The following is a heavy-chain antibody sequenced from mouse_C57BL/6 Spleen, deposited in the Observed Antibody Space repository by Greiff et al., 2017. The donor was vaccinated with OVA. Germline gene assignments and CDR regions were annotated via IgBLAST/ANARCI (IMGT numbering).Heavy chain of an antibody. CDR2: IWSGGST. Sequence: QVQLQQSGPGLVQPSQSLSITCTVSGFSLTSYGVHWVRQSPGKGLEWLGVIWSGGSTDYNAAFISRLSISKYNSKSQVFFKMNSLQADDTAIYYCARLRGYFDYWGQGTTLTVSS. D-gene: IGHD2-12*01. CDR1: GFSLTSYG. V-gene: IGHV2-2*01. J-gene: IGHJ2*01. CDR3: ARLRGYFDY.